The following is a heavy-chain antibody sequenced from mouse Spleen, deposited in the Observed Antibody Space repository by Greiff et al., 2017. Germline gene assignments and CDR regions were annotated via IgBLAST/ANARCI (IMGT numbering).Heavy chain of an antibody. CDR2: IDPANGNT. CDR1: GFNIKDTY. Sequence: VQLQQSGAELVKPGASVKLSCTASGFNIKDTYMHWVKQRPEQGLEWIGRIDPANGNTKYDPKFQGKATITADTSSNTAYLQLSSLTSEDTAVYYCARPIHYYGYQYYFDYWGQGTTLTVSS. CDR3: ARPIHYYGYQYYFDY. D-gene: IGHD1-2*01. J-gene: IGHJ2*01. V-gene: IGHV14-3*02.